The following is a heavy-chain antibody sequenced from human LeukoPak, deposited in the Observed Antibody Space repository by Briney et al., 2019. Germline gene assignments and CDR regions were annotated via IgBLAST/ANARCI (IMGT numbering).Heavy chain of an antibody. Sequence: PGGSLRLSCAASGFTFTNAWMSWVRQAQGKGREWVGRIKSKGDGETIDNAAPVKGRFTMSRDDSKATLYLQMNSLKAEDTAVYYCTTDLGLTMIRGVIVYWGQGALVTVSS. CDR2: IKSKGDGETI. V-gene: IGHV3-15*01. CDR1: GFTFTNAW. J-gene: IGHJ4*02. CDR3: TTDLGLTMIRGVIVY. D-gene: IGHD3-10*01.